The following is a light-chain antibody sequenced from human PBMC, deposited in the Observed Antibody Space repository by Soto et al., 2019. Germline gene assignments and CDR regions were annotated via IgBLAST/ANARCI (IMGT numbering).Light chain of an antibody. CDR3: QQYGGSPRT. CDR2: DAS. CDR1: QSVSSSS. Sequence: EVVLTQSPGTLSLSPVERATLSCSASQSVSSSSLAWYQQKRGQAPRLLIHDASSRATGIPDRFSGSGSGTDFTLTISRLEPEDFAVYYCQQYGGSPRTFGQGTKVDIK. V-gene: IGKV3-20*01. J-gene: IGKJ1*01.